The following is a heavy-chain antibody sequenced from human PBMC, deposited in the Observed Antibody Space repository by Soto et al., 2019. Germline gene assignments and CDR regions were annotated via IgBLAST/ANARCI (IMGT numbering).Heavy chain of an antibody. Sequence: QMQLVESGGGVVQPGRSLRLSCVASGFTFSRYGMHWVRQAPGKGLEWVATISYDGTNKNYVDSVKGRFTISRDNSKSTVYLQMNSLRPEDTAVYYCAKELLLGFGDSFSWGQGTLVTVSS. CDR3: AKELLLGFGDSFS. D-gene: IGHD3-10*01. J-gene: IGHJ5*02. CDR2: ISYDGTNK. CDR1: GFTFSRYG. V-gene: IGHV3-30*18.